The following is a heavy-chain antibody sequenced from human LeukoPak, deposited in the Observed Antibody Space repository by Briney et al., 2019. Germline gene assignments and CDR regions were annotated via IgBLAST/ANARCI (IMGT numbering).Heavy chain of an antibody. Sequence: PGGSLRLSCAASGFTFSIYWMSWVRQAPGKGLEWVANIKQDGSEKYYVDSVKGRFTISRGNAKNSLYLQMNSLRAEDTAVYYCARDPDGPPDYFDYWGQGTLVTVSS. J-gene: IGHJ4*02. D-gene: IGHD1-14*01. CDR1: GFTFSIYW. V-gene: IGHV3-7*01. CDR2: IKQDGSEK. CDR3: ARDPDGPPDYFDY.